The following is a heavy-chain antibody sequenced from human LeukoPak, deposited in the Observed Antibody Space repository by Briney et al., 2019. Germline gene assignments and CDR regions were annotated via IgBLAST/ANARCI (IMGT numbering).Heavy chain of an antibody. CDR2: IYTSGST. V-gene: IGHV4-4*07. Sequence: PSETLSLTRTVSGGSISSYYWSWIRQPAGKGLEWIGRIYTSGSTNYNPSLKSRVTMSVDTSKNQFSLKLSSVTAADTAVYYCARVPGGYKTYYFDYWGQGTLVTVSS. CDR1: GGSISSYY. CDR3: ARVPGGYKTYYFDY. D-gene: IGHD5-24*01. J-gene: IGHJ4*02.